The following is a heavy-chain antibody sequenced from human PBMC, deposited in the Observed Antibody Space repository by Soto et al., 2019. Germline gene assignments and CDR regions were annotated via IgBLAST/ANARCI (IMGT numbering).Heavy chain of an antibody. CDR1: GFTFSSYA. CDR2: ISYDGSNK. V-gene: IGHV3-30-3*01. Sequence: QVQLVESGGGVVQPGRSLRLSCAASGFTFSSYAMHWVRQAPGKGLGWVAGISYDGSNKYYADSVKARFTISRDNSKSTRYLQMNSLRAEDTAVYYGAREVCGSGRALDVWGQGTTVTFSS. D-gene: IGHD3-10*01. J-gene: IGHJ6*02. CDR3: AREVCGSGRALDV.